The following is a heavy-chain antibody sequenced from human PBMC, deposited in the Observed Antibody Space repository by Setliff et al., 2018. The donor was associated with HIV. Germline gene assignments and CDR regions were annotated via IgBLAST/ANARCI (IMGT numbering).Heavy chain of an antibody. CDR1: GFSVSTNY. CDR3: ASDPGDYYYYYYMNV. D-gene: IGHD1-1*01. CDR2: INNVGSRT. Sequence: TGGSLRLSCAASGFSVSTNYLTWVRQAPGKGLMWVSRINNVGSRTTYADSVEGRFTISRDNAKSSLYLQMNSLRPEDTAIYYCASDPGDYYYYYYMNVWGKGTTVTVSS. V-gene: IGHV3-74*01. J-gene: IGHJ6*03.